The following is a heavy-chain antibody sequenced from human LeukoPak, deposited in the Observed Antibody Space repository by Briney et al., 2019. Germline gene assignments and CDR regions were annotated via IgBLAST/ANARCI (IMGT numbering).Heavy chain of an antibody. V-gene: IGHV4-31*03. CDR1: GGSISSGGYY. CDR3: ARGRLVPPGFDY. J-gene: IGHJ4*02. CDR2: IYYSGST. D-gene: IGHD6-6*01. Sequence: PSETLSLTCTVSGGSISSGGYYWSWIRQHPGKGLEWIGYIYYSGSTYYNPSLKSRVTMSVDTSKNQFSLKLSSVTAADTAVYYCARGRLVPPGFDYWGQGTLVTVSS.